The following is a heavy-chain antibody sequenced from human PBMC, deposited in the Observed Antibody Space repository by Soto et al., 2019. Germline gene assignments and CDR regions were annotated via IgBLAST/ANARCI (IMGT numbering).Heavy chain of an antibody. CDR2: IIPIFGTA. CDR1: GGTFSSYA. Sequence: ASVKVSCKASGGTFSSYAISWVRQAPGQGLEWMGGIIPIFGTANYAQKFQGRVTITADKSTSTAYMELSSLRSEDTAVYYCARHYDFWSGYYPSVYYYYGMDVWGQGTTVTVSS. D-gene: IGHD3-3*01. CDR3: ARHYDFWSGYYPSVYYYYGMDV. V-gene: IGHV1-69*06. J-gene: IGHJ6*02.